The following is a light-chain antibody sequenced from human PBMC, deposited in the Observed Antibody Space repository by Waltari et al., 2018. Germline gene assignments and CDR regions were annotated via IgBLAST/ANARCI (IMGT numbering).Light chain of an antibody. CDR1: QGIRNE. CDR3: QQYNSYSPWT. Sequence: AIQMTQSPSSLSASVRDRVTITCRASQGIRNELGWYQQKPGKAPKLLIYGATTLQSGVPSRFSGSGSGTDFTLTITSLQPEDFATYYCQQYNSYSPWTFGQGTKVEVK. V-gene: IGKV1-6*01. J-gene: IGKJ1*01. CDR2: GAT.